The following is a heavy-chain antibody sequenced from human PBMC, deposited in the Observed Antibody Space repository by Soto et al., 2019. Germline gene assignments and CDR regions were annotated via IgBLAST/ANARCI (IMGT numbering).Heavy chain of an antibody. CDR2: ISTYNGNT. CDR3: ARDLAYCGGDCRPDAFDI. D-gene: IGHD2-21*01. CDR1: GYTFTSYG. J-gene: IGHJ3*02. V-gene: IGHV1-18*01. Sequence: QVQLVQSGAEVKKPGASVKVSCKASGYTFTSYGISWVRQAPGQGLEWMGWISTYNGNTNYAQKVQGRVTMTTDTSTSTAYMELRSLRSDDTAVYYCARDLAYCGGDCRPDAFDIWCQGTMVTVSS.